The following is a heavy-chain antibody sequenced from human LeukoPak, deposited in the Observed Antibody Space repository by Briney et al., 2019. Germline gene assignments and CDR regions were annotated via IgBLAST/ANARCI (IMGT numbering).Heavy chain of an antibody. CDR2: IYTSGST. V-gene: IGHV4-4*07. CDR3: ARGSKRYYGSGTSNFDP. J-gene: IGHJ5*02. D-gene: IGHD3-10*01. CDR1: GGSISSYY. Sequence: SETLSLTCTVSGGSISSYYWSWIRQPAGKGLEWIGRIYTSGSTNYNPSLKSRVIISVDTSKNQFSLKLSSVTAADTAVYFCARGSKRYYGSGTSNFDPWGQGTLVTVSS.